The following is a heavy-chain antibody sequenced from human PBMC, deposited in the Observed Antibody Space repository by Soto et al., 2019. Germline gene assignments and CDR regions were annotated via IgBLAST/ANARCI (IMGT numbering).Heavy chain of an antibody. Sequence: GGSRRRSCVASGFTFISSFMVWIRQAPANGLEWVANINQDVGVRRCVGSVGGRFTISRDNTKDSLYLQMNNLRGEDTATYYGARYYRGTGRYFSDYWRKGPLVTASS. J-gene: IGHJ4*02. CDR3: ARYYRGTGRYFSDY. D-gene: IGHD1-26*01. V-gene: IGHV3-7*03. CDR1: GFTFISSF. CDR2: INQDVGVR.